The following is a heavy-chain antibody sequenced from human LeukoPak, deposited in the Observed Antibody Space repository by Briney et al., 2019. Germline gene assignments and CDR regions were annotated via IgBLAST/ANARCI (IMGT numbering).Heavy chain of an antibody. V-gene: IGHV3-7*01. J-gene: IGHJ4*02. Sequence: GGSLRLSCAASGFSTSWMSWVRRAPGRGLEWVANINRDGSEAYYVDSVKGRFTISRDNAKNSLYLQMNSLRADDTAVYYCARDDGFRGVDFWGQGTLASVSS. D-gene: IGHD4-17*01. CDR1: GFSTSW. CDR3: ARDDGFRGVDF. CDR2: INRDGSEA.